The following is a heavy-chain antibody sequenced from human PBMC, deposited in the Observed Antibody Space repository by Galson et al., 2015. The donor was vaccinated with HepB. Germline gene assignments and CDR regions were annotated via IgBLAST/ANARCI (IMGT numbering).Heavy chain of an antibody. CDR3: ARERGYVLQLEDK. CDR2: IGSSSSYI. Sequence: SLRLSCAASGFTFTSSGMHWVRQAPGEGLGWVSSIGSSSSYIYYADSVKGRFTISRDNAKNSLYLQMNSLRAEDTAVYYCARERGYVLQLEDKWGQGTLVTVSS. J-gene: IGHJ4*02. V-gene: IGHV3-21*01. CDR1: GFTFTSSG. D-gene: IGHD6-13*01.